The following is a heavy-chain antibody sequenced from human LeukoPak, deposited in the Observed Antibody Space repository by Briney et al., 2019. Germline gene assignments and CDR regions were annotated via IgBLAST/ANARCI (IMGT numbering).Heavy chain of an antibody. V-gene: IGHV4-30-4*08. CDR3: ARGGEWLVQNY. D-gene: IGHD6-19*01. CDR2: IYYSGST. J-gene: IGHJ4*02. Sequence: SETLSLTCTVSGGSISSGDYYWRWIRQPQGKGLEWIGYIYYSGSTYYNPSLKSRVTISVDTSKNQFSLKLSSVTAADTAVYYCARGGEWLVQNYWGQGTLVTVSS. CDR1: GGSISSGDYY.